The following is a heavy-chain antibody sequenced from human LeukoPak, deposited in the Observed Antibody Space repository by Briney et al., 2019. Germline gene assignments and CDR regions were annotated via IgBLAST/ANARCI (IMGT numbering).Heavy chain of an antibody. CDR2: ISQTGSGIT. CDR1: GGSFTGYY. J-gene: IGHJ4*02. Sequence: SETLSLTCGAYGGSFTGYYWHWIRQAPGKGLGWIGEISQTGSGITNYNPSFKSRVTISVDTSKNQFSLQLSSVTAADTAVYYCATLAEAGYYFDYWGQGTLVTVS. V-gene: IGHV4-34*01. D-gene: IGHD6-19*01. CDR3: ATLAEAGYYFDY.